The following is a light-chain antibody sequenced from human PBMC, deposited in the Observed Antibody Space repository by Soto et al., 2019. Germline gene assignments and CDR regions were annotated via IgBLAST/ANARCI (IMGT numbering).Light chain of an antibody. CDR3: QQYNNWPRT. CDR2: GAS. Sequence: EIVMTQSPSTLSVSPGERAAISCRASQSVTSNLAWYQQKPGQAPRLLIYGASTRATGIPARFSGSGSGTEFTLTISSLQSGDFAVYYCQQYNNWPRTFGGGTKVEIK. J-gene: IGKJ4*01. V-gene: IGKV3-15*01. CDR1: QSVTSN.